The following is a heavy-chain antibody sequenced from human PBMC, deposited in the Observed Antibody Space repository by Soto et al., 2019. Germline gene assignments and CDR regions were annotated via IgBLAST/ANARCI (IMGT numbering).Heavy chain of an antibody. Sequence: SETLSLTCAVYGGSFSGYYWSWIRQPPGKGLEWIGAINHSGSTNYNPSLKSRVTISVDTSKNQFSLKLSSVTAADTAVYYCARVHAMIVLPRDAFDIWGQGTMVT. CDR2: INHSGST. J-gene: IGHJ3*02. D-gene: IGHD3-22*01. CDR1: GGSFSGYY. CDR3: ARVHAMIVLPRDAFDI. V-gene: IGHV4-34*01.